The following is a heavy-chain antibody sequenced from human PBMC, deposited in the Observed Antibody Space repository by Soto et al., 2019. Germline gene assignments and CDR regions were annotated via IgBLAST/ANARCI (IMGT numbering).Heavy chain of an antibody. CDR3: TTDTSSQRSYYYYYYYGMDV. CDR2: IKSKTDGGTT. D-gene: IGHD1-26*01. V-gene: IGHV3-15*01. CDR1: GFTFSNAW. J-gene: IGHJ6*02. Sequence: GGSLRLSCAASGFTFSNAWMSWVRQAPGKGLEWVGRIKSKTDGGTTDYAAPVKGRFTISRDDSKNTLYLQMNSLKTEDTAVYYCTTDTSSQRSYYYYYYYGMDVRGQGTTVTVSS.